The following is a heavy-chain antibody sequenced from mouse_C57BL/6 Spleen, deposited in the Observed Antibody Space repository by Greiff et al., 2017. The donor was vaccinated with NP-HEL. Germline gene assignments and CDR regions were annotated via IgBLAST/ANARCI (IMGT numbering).Heavy chain of an antibody. CDR2: IDPNSGGT. J-gene: IGHJ2*01. CDR1: GYTFTSYW. CDR3: ARGGREYFDY. Sequence: QVQLQQPGAELVKPGASVKLSCKASGYTFTSYWMHWVKQRPGRGLEWIGRIDPNSGGTKYNEKFKSKAKLTVDKPSSPAYMQLSSLTSEDSAVYYCARGGREYFDYWGQGTTLTVSS. V-gene: IGHV1-72*01.